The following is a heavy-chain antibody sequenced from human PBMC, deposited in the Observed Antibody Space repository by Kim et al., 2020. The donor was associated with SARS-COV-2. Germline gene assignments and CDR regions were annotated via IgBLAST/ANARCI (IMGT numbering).Heavy chain of an antibody. D-gene: IGHD2-2*01. V-gene: IGHV3-21*01. CDR2: IGGASNYI. CDR3: ARGGYCSSTSCYFYYYALDV. CDR1: GFDFGTHR. J-gene: IGHJ6*02. Sequence: GGSLRLSCAASGFDFGTHRMNWVRQAPGKGLEWVSSIGGASNYIYYADSVKGRFTISRDNAKNSLYLQMNSLRAEDTAVYYCARGGYCSSTSCYFYYYALDVWGQGTTVTVSS.